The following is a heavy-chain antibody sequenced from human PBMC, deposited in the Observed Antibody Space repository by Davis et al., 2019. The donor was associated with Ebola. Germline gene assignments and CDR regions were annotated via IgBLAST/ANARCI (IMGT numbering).Heavy chain of an antibody. V-gene: IGHV1-2*04. J-gene: IGHJ6*02. CDR1: GYTFTGYY. Sequence: ASVTVSCKASGYTFTGYYMHWVRQAPGQGLEWMGWINPNSGGTNYPLKFQGWVTITRDTSISSAYMELSRLRSDDTAVYYCARDRRVPYYNYGMDVWGQRTTVTVSS. CDR3: ARDRRVPYYNYGMDV. D-gene: IGHD2-2*01. CDR2: INPNSGGT.